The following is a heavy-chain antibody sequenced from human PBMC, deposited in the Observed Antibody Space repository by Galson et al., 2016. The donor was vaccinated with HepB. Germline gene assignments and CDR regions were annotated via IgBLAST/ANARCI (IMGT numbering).Heavy chain of an antibody. CDR3: APLGYCRGVVCYKVT. J-gene: IGHJ5*02. V-gene: IGHV4-4*02. CDR2: IYHSGTS. CDR1: GGSISSYNW. D-gene: IGHD2-15*01. Sequence: SETLSLTCAVSGGSISSYNWWRWVRQPPGKGLEWIGEIYHSGTSNYNPSLWSRVTISLDKSKNLFSLTLNSVTAADTAVYYCAPLGYCRGVVCYKVTWSQGTRVTVSS.